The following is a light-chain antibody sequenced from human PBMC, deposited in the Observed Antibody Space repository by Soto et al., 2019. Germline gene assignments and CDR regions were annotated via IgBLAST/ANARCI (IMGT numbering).Light chain of an antibody. V-gene: IGLV2-11*01. J-gene: IGLJ2*01. CDR3: CSYAGTYTLV. CDR1: SSDVGGYNY. CDR2: DVS. Sequence: QSALTQPRSVSGSPGQSVTISCTGTSSDVGGYNYVSWYQQHPGNAPKLMIYDVSKWPSGVPDRFSGSKSANTASLTISGLQAEDEADYYCCSYAGTYTLVFGGGTKLIVL.